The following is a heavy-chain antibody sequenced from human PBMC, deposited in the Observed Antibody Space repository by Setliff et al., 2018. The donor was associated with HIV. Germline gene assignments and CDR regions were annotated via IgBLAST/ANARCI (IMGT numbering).Heavy chain of an antibody. CDR3: AKSGVRPHPSHDYYYYGMDV. CDR2: IKPDGSVK. J-gene: IGHJ6*02. V-gene: IGHV3-7*01. CDR1: GFSFSNFW. Sequence: PGGSLRLSCAASGFSFSNFWINWVRQAPGKGLEWVANIKPDGSVKSYGDSVKGRFTISRDNAKKSLYLQMNSLRAEDTAVYYCAKSGVRPHPSHDYYYYGMDVWGQGTTVTVSS. D-gene: IGHD1-1*01.